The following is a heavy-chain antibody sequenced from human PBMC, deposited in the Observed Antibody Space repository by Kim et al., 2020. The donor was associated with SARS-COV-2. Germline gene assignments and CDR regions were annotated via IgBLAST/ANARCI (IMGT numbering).Heavy chain of an antibody. CDR3: ARRKRSIAAARTPPMTPYYFDY. CDR1: GGSFSGYY. CDR2: INHSGST. D-gene: IGHD6-13*01. V-gene: IGHV4-34*01. Sequence: SETLSLTCAVYGGSFSGYYWSWIRQPPGKGLEWIGEINHSGSTNYNPSLKSRVTISVDTSKNQFSLKLSSVTAADTAVYYCARRKRSIAAARTPPMTPYYFDYWGQGTLVTVSS. J-gene: IGHJ4*02.